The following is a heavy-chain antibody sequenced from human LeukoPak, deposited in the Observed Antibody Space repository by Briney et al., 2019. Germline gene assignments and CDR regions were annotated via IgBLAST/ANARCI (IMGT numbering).Heavy chain of an antibody. D-gene: IGHD2-15*01. CDR2: ISGSGGST. CDR1: GFTFSSYA. J-gene: IGHJ4*02. V-gene: IGHV3-23*01. CDR3: AMQEGYCSGGSCYYNY. Sequence: GWSLRLSCAASGFTFSSYAMSWVRQAPGKGLEWVSAISGSGGSTYYADSVKGRFTISRDNSKNTLYLQMNSLRAEDTAVYYCAMQEGYCSGGSCYYNYWGQGTLVTVSS.